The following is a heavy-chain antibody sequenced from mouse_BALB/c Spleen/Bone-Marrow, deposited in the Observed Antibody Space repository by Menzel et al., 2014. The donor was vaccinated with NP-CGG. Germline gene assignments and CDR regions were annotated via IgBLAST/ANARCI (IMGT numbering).Heavy chain of an antibody. CDR3: TRRGLYYGYAMDY. CDR2: IHYSGST. J-gene: IGHJ4*01. Sequence: VQLQQSGPDLVKPSQSLSLTCTVTGYSITSGYSCHWIRQFPGNKLEWMGYIHYSGSTNYNPSLKSRISITRDTSKNQFFLQLNSVTTEDTATYYCTRRGLYYGYAMDYWGQGTSVTVSS. V-gene: IGHV3-1*02. D-gene: IGHD1-1*02. CDR1: GYSITSGYS.